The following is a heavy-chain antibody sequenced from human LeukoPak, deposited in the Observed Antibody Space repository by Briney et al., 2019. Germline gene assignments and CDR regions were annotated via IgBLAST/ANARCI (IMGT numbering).Heavy chain of an antibody. CDR3: ARASDYDILTGTN. D-gene: IGHD3-9*01. J-gene: IGHJ4*02. CDR1: GYTFTSYA. CDR2: INAGNGNT. Sequence: GASVKVSCKASGYTFTSYAMHWVRQAPGQRLEWMGWINAGNGNTKYSQKFQGRVTMTRDTSTSTVYMELSSLRSEDTAVYYCARASDYDILTGTNWGQGTLVTVSS. V-gene: IGHV1-3*01.